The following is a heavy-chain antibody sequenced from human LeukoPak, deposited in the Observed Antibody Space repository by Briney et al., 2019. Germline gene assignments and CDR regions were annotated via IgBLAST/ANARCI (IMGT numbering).Heavy chain of an antibody. CDR3: AKDRTRPYCSSTSCYGGGDY. CDR1: GFTFSSYA. D-gene: IGHD2-2*01. CDR2: ISGSGGST. Sequence: PGGSLRLSCAASGFTFSSYAMSWVRQAPGKGLEWVSAISGSGGSTYYADSVKGRFTISRDTSKNTLYLQMNSLRAEDTAVYYCAKDRTRPYCSSTSCYGGGDYWGQGTLVTVSS. J-gene: IGHJ4*02. V-gene: IGHV3-23*01.